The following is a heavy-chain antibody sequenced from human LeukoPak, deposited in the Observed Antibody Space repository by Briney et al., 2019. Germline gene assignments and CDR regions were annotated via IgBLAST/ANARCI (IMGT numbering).Heavy chain of an antibody. CDR3: GRSGRYRPSDL. CDR1: GFILSDHY. D-gene: IGHD1-26*01. Sequence: PGGSLRLSCAASGFILSDHYIDWVRQAPGKGLEWVGRTRNKANSHTTEYAASVKGRFTISRDDPKNLLYLQMNSLKSEDTAVYYCGRSGRYRPSDLWGQGTLVTVSS. J-gene: IGHJ5*02. CDR2: TRNKANSHTT. V-gene: IGHV3-72*01.